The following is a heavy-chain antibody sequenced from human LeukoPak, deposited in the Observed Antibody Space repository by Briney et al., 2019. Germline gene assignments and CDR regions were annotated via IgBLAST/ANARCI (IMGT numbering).Heavy chain of an antibody. J-gene: IGHJ6*02. CDR2: INSDGSTT. CDR1: GFTFSSYW. D-gene: IGHD2-8*01. V-gene: IGHV3-74*01. Sequence: GGSLRLSCAASGFTFSSYWMHWVRQAPGKGLVWVSCINSDGSTTNYADSVKGRFTISRDNAKNTVYLQMNSLRAEDTAVYYCARGLYLKHGMDVWGQGTTVTVSS. CDR3: ARGLYLKHGMDV.